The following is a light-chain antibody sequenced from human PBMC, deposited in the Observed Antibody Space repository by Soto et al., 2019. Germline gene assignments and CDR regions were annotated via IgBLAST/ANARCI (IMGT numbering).Light chain of an antibody. CDR2: RAS. V-gene: IGKV1-5*03. CDR1: QSISSW. Sequence: DIQMTQSPSTLSASVGDRVNITCRASQSISSWLAWYQQKPGKAPKLLIYRASDLQTGVPSRFSGSGSGTEFTLTISSLHTDDIATYYCQQYSSYFFTFGPGTKVDVK. J-gene: IGKJ3*01. CDR3: QQYSSYFFT.